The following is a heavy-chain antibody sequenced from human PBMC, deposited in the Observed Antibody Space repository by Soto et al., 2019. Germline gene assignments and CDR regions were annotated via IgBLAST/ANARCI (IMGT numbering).Heavy chain of an antibody. J-gene: IGHJ2*01. CDR2: VYPGDSDT. V-gene: IGHV5-51*01. Sequence: GESLKISCQASGYTFSKYWIAWVRQMPGKGLEYVGIVYPGDSDTRYSPSFQGQVTISVDKSNNTAYLQWSSLKASDTAIYYCARHLGVAVAGTRWYFDLWGRGTVVTVS. CDR3: ARHLGVAVAGTRWYFDL. CDR1: GYTFSKYW. D-gene: IGHD6-19*01.